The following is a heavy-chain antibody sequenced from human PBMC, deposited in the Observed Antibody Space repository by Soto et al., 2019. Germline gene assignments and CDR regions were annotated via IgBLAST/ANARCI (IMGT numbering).Heavy chain of an antibody. CDR1: GFTFRSYS. J-gene: IGHJ4*02. CDR2: ISSSSSTI. Sequence: GGSLRLSFAAPGFTFRSYSLKWVRQAPGKGLEWVSYISSSSSTIYYADSVKGRFTISRDNAKNSLYLQMNSLRAEDTAVYYCARDYSSYGPFDYWGQGTLVTVSS. V-gene: IGHV3-48*01. CDR3: ARDYSSYGPFDY. D-gene: IGHD5-18*01.